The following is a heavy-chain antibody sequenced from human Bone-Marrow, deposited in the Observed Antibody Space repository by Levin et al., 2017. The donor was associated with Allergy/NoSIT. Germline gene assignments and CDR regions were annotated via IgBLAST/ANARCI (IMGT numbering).Heavy chain of an antibody. Sequence: GESLKISCKASGYTFTSYAMHWVRQAPGQRLEWMGWINAGNGNTKYSQKFQGRVTITRDTSASTAYMELSSLRSEDTAVYYCARESVLTTICPYYYYGMDVWGQGTTVTVSS. D-gene: IGHD3-3*01. CDR2: INAGNGNT. J-gene: IGHJ6*02. CDR1: GYTFTSYA. V-gene: IGHV1-3*01. CDR3: ARESVLTTICPYYYYGMDV.